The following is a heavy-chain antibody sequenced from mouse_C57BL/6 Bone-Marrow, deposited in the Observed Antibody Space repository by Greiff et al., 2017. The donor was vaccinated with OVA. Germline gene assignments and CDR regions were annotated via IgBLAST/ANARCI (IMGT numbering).Heavy chain of an antibody. J-gene: IGHJ3*01. CDR3: ARQGGKKTAQVFFAY. CDR2: ILPGSGST. D-gene: IGHD3-2*02. CDR1: GYTFTGYW. V-gene: IGHV1-9*01. Sequence: QVHVKQPGAELMKPGASVKLSCKATGYTFTGYWIEWVKQRPGHGLEWIGEILPGSGSTNYNEKFKGKATFTADTSSNTAYMQLSSLTTEDSAIYYCARQGGKKTAQVFFAYWGQGTLVTVSA.